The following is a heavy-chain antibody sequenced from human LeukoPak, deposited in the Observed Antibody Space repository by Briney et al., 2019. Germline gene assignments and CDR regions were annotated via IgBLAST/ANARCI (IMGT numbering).Heavy chain of an antibody. D-gene: IGHD3-9*01. CDR3: AKGAYDILTGYYLM. Sequence: PGGSLRLSCAASGFPFSNHAMSWVRQAPGEGLEWGSAICGRDGRPYCADSVQGRFTICRDKSKNTLYLQKNSLRGEDTVVYYCAKGAYDILTGYYLMWGQGTLVTDCS. CDR2: ICGRDGRP. CDR1: GFPFSNHA. V-gene: IGHV3-23*01. J-gene: IGHJ4*02.